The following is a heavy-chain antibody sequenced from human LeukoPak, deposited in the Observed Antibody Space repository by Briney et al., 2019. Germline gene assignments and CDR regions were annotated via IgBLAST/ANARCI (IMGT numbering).Heavy chain of an antibody. CDR1: GFAFSSYS. CDR3: QRETDAFDI. Sequence: GGSLRLSCAASGFAFSSYSMSWVRQAPGKGLEWVSVISGSGGSTYYADSVKGRFTISRDNSKNTLYLQMNSLRAEDTAVYYCQRETDAFDIWGQGTMVTVSS. D-gene: IGHD1-26*01. V-gene: IGHV3-23*01. CDR2: ISGSGGST. J-gene: IGHJ3*02.